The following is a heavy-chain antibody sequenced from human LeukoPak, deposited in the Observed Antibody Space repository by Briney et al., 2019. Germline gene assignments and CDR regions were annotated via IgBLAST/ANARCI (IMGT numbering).Heavy chain of an antibody. D-gene: IGHD1-26*01. Sequence: GGSLRLSCAASGSTFSSYAMSWVRQAPGKVLEWVSAISGSGGKTYYADSVKGRFTTSRDNSKNTLYLQMNSLRAEDTAVYYCAKGRKWELPFDYWGQGTLVTVSS. CDR1: GSTFSSYA. V-gene: IGHV3-23*01. CDR2: ISGSGGKT. CDR3: AKGRKWELPFDY. J-gene: IGHJ4*02.